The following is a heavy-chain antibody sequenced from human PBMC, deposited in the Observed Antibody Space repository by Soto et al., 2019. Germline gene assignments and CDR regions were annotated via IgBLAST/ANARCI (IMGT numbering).Heavy chain of an antibody. CDR1: GFTFSSYG. CDR3: AKDFDGYNGYFDL. J-gene: IGHJ2*01. CDR2: ISYDGSNK. Sequence: QVQLVESGGGVVQPGRSLRLSCAASGFTFSSYGMHWVRQAPGKGLEWVAVISYDGSNKYYADSVKGRFTISRDNSKNTLYLQMDSLRAEDTAVYYCAKDFDGYNGYFDLWGRGTLVTVSS. D-gene: IGHD5-12*01. V-gene: IGHV3-30*18.